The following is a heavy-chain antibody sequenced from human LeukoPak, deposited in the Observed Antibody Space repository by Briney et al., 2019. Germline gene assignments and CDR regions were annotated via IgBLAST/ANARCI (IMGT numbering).Heavy chain of an antibody. CDR3: ARRGKDDYYYKGKGDYFDY. D-gene: IGHD5-24*01. CDR2: IFYSGST. CDR1: GDSMTTSSYY. J-gene: IGHJ4*02. V-gene: IGHV4-39*01. Sequence: SETLSLTCTVSGDSMTTSSYYWGWIHQPPGKGLEWIGSIFYSGSTHYNPSLKSRVTISVDTSKNKFSLKLSSVTAADTAIYYCARRGKDDYYYKGKGDYFDYWGQGTLVTVSS.